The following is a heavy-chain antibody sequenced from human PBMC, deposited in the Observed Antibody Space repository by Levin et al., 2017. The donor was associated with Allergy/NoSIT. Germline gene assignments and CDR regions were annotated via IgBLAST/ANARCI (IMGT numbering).Heavy chain of an antibody. CDR1: GGSFSDYS. V-gene: IGHV4-34*01. Sequence: SETLSLTCAVYGGSFSDYSWSWIRQPPGKGLEWIGDISHSGSTNYNPSLKGRVTISIDTSKNQFSLEPSSVTAADTAVYYCARIRVILTGYYRGSQASYYYGMDVWGQGTTVTVSS. D-gene: IGHD3-9*01. CDR2: ISHSGST. CDR3: ARIRVILTGYYRGSQASYYYGMDV. J-gene: IGHJ6*02.